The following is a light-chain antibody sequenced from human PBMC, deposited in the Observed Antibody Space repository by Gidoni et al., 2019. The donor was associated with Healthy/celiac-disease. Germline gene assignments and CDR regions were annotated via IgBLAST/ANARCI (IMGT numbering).Light chain of an antibody. V-gene: IGLV1-40*01. J-gene: IGLJ2*01. Sequence: QSVLTQQPSVSGAPGQRVTISCTGRSSNIGAGYDVHWYQHLPVTAPKLLIYGNSNRPSGVPDRFSGSKSGTSASLAITGLQAEDEADYYCQSYDSSLSGVVFGGGTKLTVL. CDR3: QSYDSSLSGVV. CDR1: SSNIGAGYD. CDR2: GNS.